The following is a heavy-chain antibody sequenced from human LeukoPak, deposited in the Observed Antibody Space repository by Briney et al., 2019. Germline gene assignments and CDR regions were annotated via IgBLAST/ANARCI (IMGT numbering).Heavy chain of an antibody. CDR3: ARVGASTTLDY. Sequence: SVKVSFKASGGTFISYTISWVRQAPGQGLEWMGRIIPILGIANYAQKFQGRVTITADKSTSTAYMELSSLRSEDTAVYYCARVGASTTLDYWGQGTLVTVSS. CDR2: IIPILGIA. CDR1: GGTFISYT. V-gene: IGHV1-69*02. J-gene: IGHJ4*02. D-gene: IGHD1-26*01.